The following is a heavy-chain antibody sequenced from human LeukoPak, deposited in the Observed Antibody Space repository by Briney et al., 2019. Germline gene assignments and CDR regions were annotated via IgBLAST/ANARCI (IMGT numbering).Heavy chain of an antibody. CDR2: ISSSGTTI. V-gene: IGHV3-11*01. J-gene: IGHJ3*02. D-gene: IGHD3-22*01. Sequence: PGGSLRLSCAASGFTFSDYYMSWIRQAPGKGLEWVSYISSSGTTIYYADSVKGRFTISRDNAKNSLYLQMNSLRAEDTAVYYCARDLRVTVIVVVDAFDIWGQGTMVTVSS. CDR3: ARDLRVTVIVVVDAFDI. CDR1: GFTFSDYY.